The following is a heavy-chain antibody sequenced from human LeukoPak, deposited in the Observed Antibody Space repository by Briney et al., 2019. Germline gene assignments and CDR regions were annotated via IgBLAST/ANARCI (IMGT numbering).Heavy chain of an antibody. CDR1: GYSISSGYY. J-gene: IGHJ4*02. V-gene: IGHV4-38-2*02. D-gene: IGHD3-16*01. Sequence: SETLSLTCTVSGYSISSGYYWGWIRQPPGKGLEWIGSIYHSGSTYYNPSLKSRVTISVDKSKNQFSLNLSSVTAADTAVYYCARDSAKLGYFDYWGQGTLVTVSS. CDR2: IYHSGST. CDR3: ARDSAKLGYFDY.